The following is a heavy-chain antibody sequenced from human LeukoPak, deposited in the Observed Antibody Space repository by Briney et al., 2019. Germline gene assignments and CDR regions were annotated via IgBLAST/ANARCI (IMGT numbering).Heavy chain of an antibody. V-gene: IGHV1-69*04. CDR1: GGTFSSYA. J-gene: IGHJ5*02. D-gene: IGHD6-6*01. Sequence: ASVKVSCKASGGTFSSYAISWVRQAPGQGLEWMGRIIPILGIANYAQKFQGRVTITADKSTSTAYMELSSLRSEDTAVYYCARDRGSSSAGWFDPWGQGTLVTVSS. CDR2: IIPILGIA. CDR3: ARDRGSSSAGWFDP.